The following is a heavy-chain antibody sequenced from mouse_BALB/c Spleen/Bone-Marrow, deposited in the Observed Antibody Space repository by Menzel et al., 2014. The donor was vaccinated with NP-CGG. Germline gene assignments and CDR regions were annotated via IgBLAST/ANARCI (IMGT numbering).Heavy chain of an antibody. V-gene: IGHV1-7*01. CDR3: ATRAYDSSYGFAY. D-gene: IGHD1-1*01. Sequence: QVQLKESGAELAKPGASVKMSCKASGYTFTNYWMHWVKQRPGQGLEWIGYINPSTGYTEYNQKFKDKATLTADKSSSTARMQLSSLTSEDSAVFYCATRAYDSSYGFAYWGQGTLVTVSA. CDR1: GYTFTNYW. CDR2: INPSTGYT. J-gene: IGHJ3*01.